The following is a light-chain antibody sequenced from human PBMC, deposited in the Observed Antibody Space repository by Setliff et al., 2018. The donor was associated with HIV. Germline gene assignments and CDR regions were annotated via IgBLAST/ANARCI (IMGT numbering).Light chain of an antibody. CDR1: SSNVGGYNY. CDR2: DVS. V-gene: IGLV2-14*03. CDR3: TSYSSNTTLGI. J-gene: IGLJ1*01. Sequence: QSVLTQPASVSGSPGQSITISCSGTSSNVGGYNYVSWYQQHPGKAPKLMIYDVSNRPSGVSNRFSGSKSGNTASLTISGLQAEDEADYHCTSYSSNTTLGIFGTGTKVTVL.